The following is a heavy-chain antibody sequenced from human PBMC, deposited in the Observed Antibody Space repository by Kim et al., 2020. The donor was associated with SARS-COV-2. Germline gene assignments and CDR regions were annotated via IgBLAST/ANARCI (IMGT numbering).Heavy chain of an antibody. CDR3: ARADTRYYYYAMDV. J-gene: IGHJ6*02. Sequence: NPSLKSRVTISVDASKNQFSLKVSSVPAADTAVYYCARADTRYYYYAMDVWGQGTTVTVSS. D-gene: IGHD2-2*02. V-gene: IGHV4-39*07.